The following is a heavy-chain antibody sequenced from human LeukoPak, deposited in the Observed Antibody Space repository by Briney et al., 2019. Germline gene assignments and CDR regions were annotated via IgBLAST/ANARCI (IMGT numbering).Heavy chain of an antibody. D-gene: IGHD3-3*01. V-gene: IGHV3-53*01. J-gene: IGHJ5*02. Sequence: TGGSLRLSCVVSGVIVSGDYMSWVRQAPGKGLECVPVMYSGGATYYAHSVKGRFTISRDNSKNTLYLQMNSLRVEDTAVYYCARHDWFDPWGHGTLVTVSS. CDR3: ARHDWFDP. CDR1: GVIVSGDY. CDR2: MYSGGAT.